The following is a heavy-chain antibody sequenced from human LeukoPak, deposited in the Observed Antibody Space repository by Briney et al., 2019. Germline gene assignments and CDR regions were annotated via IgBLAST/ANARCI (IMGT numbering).Heavy chain of an antibody. CDR2: INHSGST. V-gene: IGHV4-34*01. D-gene: IGHD2-2*01. J-gene: IGHJ5*02. CDR1: GGSFSGYY. Sequence: SETLSLTCAVYGGSFSGYYWSWIRQPPGKGPEWIGEINHSGSTNYNPSLKSRVTISVDTSKNQFSLKLSSVTAADTAVYYCARGHGGVWIVVVPAAMASDWFDPWGQGTLVTVSS. CDR3: ARGHGGVWIVVVPAAMASDWFDP.